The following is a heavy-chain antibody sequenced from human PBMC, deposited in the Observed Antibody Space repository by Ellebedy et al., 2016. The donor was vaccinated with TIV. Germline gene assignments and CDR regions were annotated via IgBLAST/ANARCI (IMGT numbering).Heavy chain of an antibody. Sequence: SLKISCAASGLTFSSHAMHWVRQTPGKGLEWVSGLTWNSGSIAYGDSVRGRFTISRDNAKKSLYLQMNSLTAENTARYYCAKDLYASADYYEMDFWGQGTLVTVSS. CDR3: AKDLYASADYYEMDF. CDR1: GLTFSSHA. CDR2: LTWNSGSI. J-gene: IGHJ4*02. V-gene: IGHV3-9*01. D-gene: IGHD3-10*01.